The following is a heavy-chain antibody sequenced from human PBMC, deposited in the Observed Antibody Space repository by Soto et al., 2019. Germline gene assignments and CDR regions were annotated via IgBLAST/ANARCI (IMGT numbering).Heavy chain of an antibody. CDR1: GFHFSRHG. D-gene: IGHD1-1*01. V-gene: IGHV3-33*01. CDR2: IWSDGSKE. J-gene: IGHJ6*02. CDR3: ARDQVGPGTGLDV. Sequence: GGSLRLSCAASGFHFSRHGVHWVRQAPGRGLEWVAVIWSDGSKEYYADSVTGRFTISRDNSKNTVSLQMNSLRSEDTAVYYCARDQVGPGTGLDVGGQGPTVTVSS.